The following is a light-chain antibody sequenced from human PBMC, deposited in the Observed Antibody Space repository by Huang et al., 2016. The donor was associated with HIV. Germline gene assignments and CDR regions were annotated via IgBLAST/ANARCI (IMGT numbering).Light chain of an antibody. CDR1: QSIGSN. CDR2: GAS. CDR3: QQYNNWPMYT. Sequence: EIVMTQSPVTLSVSPGERATLSCRASQSIGSNLAWYQQKAGQAPRLLIHGASTRATGIPARFSGIGSVTEFTLTISSLQSEDFAVYYCQQYNNWPMYTFGQGTKLEIK. V-gene: IGKV3-15*01. J-gene: IGKJ2*01.